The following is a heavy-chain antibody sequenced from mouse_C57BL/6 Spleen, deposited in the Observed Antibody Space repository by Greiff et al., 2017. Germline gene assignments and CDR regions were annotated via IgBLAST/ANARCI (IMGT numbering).Heavy chain of an antibody. D-gene: IGHD1-1*01. J-gene: IGHJ1*03. V-gene: IGHV1-4*01. CDR1: GYTFTSYT. Sequence: VKLMESGAELARPGASVKMSCKASGYTFTSYTMHWVKQRPGQGLEWIGYINPSSGYTKYNQKFKDKATLTADKSSSTAYMQLSSLTSEDSAVYYCARSPFTTVVADWYFDVWGTGTTVTVSS. CDR3: ARSPFTTVVADWYFDV. CDR2: INPSSGYT.